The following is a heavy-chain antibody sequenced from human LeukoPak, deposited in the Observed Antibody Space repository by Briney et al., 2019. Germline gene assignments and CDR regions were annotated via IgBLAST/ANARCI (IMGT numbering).Heavy chain of an antibody. D-gene: IGHD6-13*01. CDR1: VFTFRSYG. V-gene: IGHV3-30*18. CDR3: AKERDISSSWYLSNYFDY. J-gene: IGHJ4*02. CDR2: ISYDGSNT. Sequence: GRSLRLSCAASVFTFRSYGMHWVRQAPGKGLEWVAVISYDGSNTYYADSVKGRFTISRDNSKNTLYLQMNSLRAEDTAVYYCAKERDISSSWYLSNYFDYWGQGTLVIVSS.